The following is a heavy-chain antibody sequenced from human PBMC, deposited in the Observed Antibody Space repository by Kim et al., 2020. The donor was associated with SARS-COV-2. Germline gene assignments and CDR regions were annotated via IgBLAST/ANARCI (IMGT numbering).Heavy chain of an antibody. J-gene: IGHJ5*02. V-gene: IGHV3-64D*06. CDR3: VKDLGAAAGINWFDP. Sequence: DSVKGRFTISRDNSKNTLYLQMSSLRAEDTAVYYCVKDLGAAAGINWFDPWGQGTLVTVSS. D-gene: IGHD6-13*01.